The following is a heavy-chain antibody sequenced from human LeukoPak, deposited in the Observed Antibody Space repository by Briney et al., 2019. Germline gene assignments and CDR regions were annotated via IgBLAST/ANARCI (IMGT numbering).Heavy chain of an antibody. CDR3: ARYDVWGSYRAFDY. Sequence: SETLSLTCTVSGYSISSDYYWGWIRQPPGKGLEWIGTIYHSGSTYYNPSLKSRVTISVDTSKNQFSLKLSSVTAADTAVYYCARYDVWGSYRAFDYWGQGTLVTVSS. J-gene: IGHJ4*02. D-gene: IGHD3-16*02. CDR1: GYSISSDYY. CDR2: IYHSGST. V-gene: IGHV4-38-2*02.